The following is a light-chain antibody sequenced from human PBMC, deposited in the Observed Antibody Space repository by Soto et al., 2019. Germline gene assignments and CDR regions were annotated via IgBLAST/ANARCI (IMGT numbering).Light chain of an antibody. V-gene: IGKV1-5*03. CDR2: KAS. Sequence: DIQMTQSPSTLSASVGDRVTITCRASQSISSWLAWYQQKPGKAPNLLIYKASSLESGVPSRFSGSGSGTEFTLTISSLQPDDFATYDCQQYNSYPHTFGGGTKVEIK. J-gene: IGKJ4*01. CDR3: QQYNSYPHT. CDR1: QSISSW.